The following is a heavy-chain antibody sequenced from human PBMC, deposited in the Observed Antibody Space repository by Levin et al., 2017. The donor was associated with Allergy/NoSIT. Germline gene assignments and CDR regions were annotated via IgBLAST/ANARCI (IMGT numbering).Heavy chain of an antibody. D-gene: IGHD6-13*01. CDR1: GFSLSTSGMC. J-gene: IGHJ6*02. Sequence: ESGPTLVKPTQTLTLTCPFSGFSLSTSGMCVSWIRQPPGKALQWLARIDWDDDKYYSTSLKARLTISKDTSKNQVVLTMTNMDPVDTATYYCALTRRGSSLSDYYYDYGMDVWGQGTTVTVSS. V-gene: IGHV2-70*11. CDR3: ALTRRGSSLSDYYYDYGMDV. CDR2: IDWDDDK.